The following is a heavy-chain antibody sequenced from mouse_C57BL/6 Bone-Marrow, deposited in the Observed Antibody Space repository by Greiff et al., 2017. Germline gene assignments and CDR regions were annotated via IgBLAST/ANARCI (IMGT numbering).Heavy chain of an antibody. CDR3: TDDGYYLAY. Sequence: EVQLVESGAELVRPGASVKLSCTASGFNIKDDYMHWVKQRPEQGLEWIGWIDPENGDTEYASKFQGKATITADTSSNTAYLQLSSLTSEDTAVYYCTDDGYYLAYWGQGTLVTVSA. V-gene: IGHV14-4*01. D-gene: IGHD2-3*01. J-gene: IGHJ3*01. CDR1: GFNIKDDY. CDR2: IDPENGDT.